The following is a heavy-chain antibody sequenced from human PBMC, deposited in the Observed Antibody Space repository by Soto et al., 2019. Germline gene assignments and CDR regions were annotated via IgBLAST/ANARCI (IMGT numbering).Heavy chain of an antibody. V-gene: IGHV4-39*01. CDR2: IYYSGST. CDR1: GGSVSSSSYY. Sequence: ETLSLTCTVSGGSVSSSSYYWGWILQPPGKGLEWIGSIYYSGSTYYNPSLKSRVTISVDTSKNQFSLKLSSVTAADTAVYYCARSPPGYYYDSSGSNFDYWGQGTLVTVSS. CDR3: ARSPPGYYYDSSGSNFDY. D-gene: IGHD3-22*01. J-gene: IGHJ4*02.